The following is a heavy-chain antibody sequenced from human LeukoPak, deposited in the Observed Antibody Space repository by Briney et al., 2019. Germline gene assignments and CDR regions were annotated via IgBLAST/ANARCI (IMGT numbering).Heavy chain of an antibody. Sequence: GGSLRLSCAASGFTFSSYAMSWVRQAPGKGLEWVSVIYSGGSTYYADSVKGRFTISRDNSKNTLYLQMNSLRAEDTAVYYCARGQFSGSYLEYWGQGTLVTVSS. CDR1: GFTFSSYA. V-gene: IGHV3-66*01. J-gene: IGHJ4*02. CDR3: ARGQFSGSYLEY. CDR2: IYSGGST. D-gene: IGHD1-26*01.